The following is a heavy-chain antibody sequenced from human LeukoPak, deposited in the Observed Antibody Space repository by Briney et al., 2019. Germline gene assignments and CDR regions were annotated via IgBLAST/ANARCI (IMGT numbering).Heavy chain of an antibody. CDR1: GFTFSIAW. CDR2: IKSRGDGETR. D-gene: IGHD3-3*01. Sequence: GGSLRLSCAASGFTFSIAWMSWVRQAPGKGLEWVGRIKSRGDGETRDYAAPVKDRFIISRDDSKNTLYLQMDSLRTEDTAIYYCAAVGEWLSNAFNTWGQGTLVTVSA. J-gene: IGHJ3*02. V-gene: IGHV3-15*01. CDR3: AAVGEWLSNAFNT.